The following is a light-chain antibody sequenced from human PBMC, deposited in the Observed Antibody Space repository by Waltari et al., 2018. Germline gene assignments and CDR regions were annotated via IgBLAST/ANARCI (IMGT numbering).Light chain of an antibody. CDR2: EVS. CDR3: SSYTSSTTPYV. Sequence: QSALTQPASVSGSPGQSITISCTGTSSDVGGYHYVSWYQQHPSKAPKLLIYEVSHRPSGVSNRFSGSKSGNTASLTISGLQAEDEADYYCSSYTSSTTPYVFGTGTKVTVL. V-gene: IGLV2-14*01. CDR1: SSDVGGYHY. J-gene: IGLJ1*01.